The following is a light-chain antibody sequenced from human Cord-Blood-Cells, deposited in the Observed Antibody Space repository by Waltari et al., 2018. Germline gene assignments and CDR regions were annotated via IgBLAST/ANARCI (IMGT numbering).Light chain of an antibody. V-gene: IGLV2-14*03. CDR2: DVS. CDR1: RSYVGGYKY. J-gene: IGLJ3*02. Sequence: QSALTQPASVSGSHGQSLTISCTGTRSYVGGYKYVSWYQQPPGNTPKLMMSDVSTRPSEGSNRVSGSKTGNTASLAICWLQAEDDAAYYYSSYTGSSTCVFGGGTKLTVL. CDR3: SSYTGSSTCV.